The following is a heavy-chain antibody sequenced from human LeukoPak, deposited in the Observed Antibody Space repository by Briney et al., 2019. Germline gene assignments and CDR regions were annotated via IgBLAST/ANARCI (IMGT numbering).Heavy chain of an antibody. V-gene: IGHV3-23*01. CDR3: AKAGCSSTSCYEDY. J-gene: IGHJ4*02. D-gene: IGHD2-2*01. Sequence: PGGSLRLSCAASGFTFSSCAMSWVRQAPGKGLEWVSAISGSGGSTYYADSVKGRFTISRDNSKNTLYLQMNSLRAEDTAVYYCAKAGCSSTSCYEDYWGQGTLVTVSS. CDR1: GFTFSSCA. CDR2: ISGSGGST.